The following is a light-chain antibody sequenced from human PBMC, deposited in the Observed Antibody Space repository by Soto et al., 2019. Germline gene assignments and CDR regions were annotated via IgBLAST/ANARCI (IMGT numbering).Light chain of an antibody. CDR2: EVT. Sequence: QPVLTQPASVSGSPGQSITISCTGTSSDVGGYNYVSWYQQHPGKAPKLIIYEVTSRPSGVSTRFSGSKSGNTASLTISGLQAEDEADYYCTSYTITTTLVVFGGGTKVTVL. V-gene: IGLV2-14*01. CDR1: SSDVGGYNY. CDR3: TSYTITTTLVV. J-gene: IGLJ3*02.